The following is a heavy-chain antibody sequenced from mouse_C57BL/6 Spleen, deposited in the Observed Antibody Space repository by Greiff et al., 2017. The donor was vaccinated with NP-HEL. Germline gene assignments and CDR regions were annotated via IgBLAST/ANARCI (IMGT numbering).Heavy chain of an antibody. CDR3: ARWDGSSYVRAMDY. CDR1: GFSLTSYG. Sequence: VQLQQSGSGLVQPSQSLSITCTVSGFSLTSYGVHWVRQSPGKGLEWLGVIWSGGSTDYNAAFISRLSISKDNSKSQVFFKMNSLQADDTAIYYCARWDGSSYVRAMDYWGQGTSVTVSS. D-gene: IGHD1-1*01. J-gene: IGHJ4*01. CDR2: IWSGGST. V-gene: IGHV2-2*01.